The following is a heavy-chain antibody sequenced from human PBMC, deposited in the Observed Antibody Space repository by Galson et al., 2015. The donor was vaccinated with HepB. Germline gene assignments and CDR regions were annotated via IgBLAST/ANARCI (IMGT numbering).Heavy chain of an antibody. D-gene: IGHD6-13*01. CDR1: GYSFTSYW. V-gene: IGHV5-10-1*01. CDR2: IDPSDSYT. J-gene: IGHJ6*02. Sequence: QSGAEVKKPGESLRISCKGSGYSFTSYWISWVRQMPGKGLEWMGRIDPSDSYTNYSPSFQGHVTISADKSISTAYLQWSSLKASDTAMYYCARLSPLPAGTLYYYYGMDVWGQGTTVTVSS. CDR3: ARLSPLPAGTLYYYYGMDV.